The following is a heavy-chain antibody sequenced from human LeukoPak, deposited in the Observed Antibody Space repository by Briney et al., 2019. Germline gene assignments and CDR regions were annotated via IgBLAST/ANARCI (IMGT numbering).Heavy chain of an antibody. D-gene: IGHD5-12*01. V-gene: IGHV3-30*02. CDR1: TFTFSIYG. CDR2: IQHSGTDK. J-gene: IGHJ4*02. CDR3: ARDRTAYSYGTLSDY. Sequence: GGSLRLSCAASTFTFSIYGMHWVRQAPGKGLEWVAFIQHSGTDKYYADSVKGRFTISRDNSRNTLYLQMNSLRTEDTAVYYCARDRTAYSYGTLSDYWGQGTLVTVFS.